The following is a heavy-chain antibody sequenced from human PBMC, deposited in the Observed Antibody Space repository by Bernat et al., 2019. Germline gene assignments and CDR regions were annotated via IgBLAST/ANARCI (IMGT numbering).Heavy chain of an antibody. CDR2: ISDDGSTK. D-gene: IGHD1-26*01. V-gene: IGHV3-30*18. CDR1: GFTFSSYG. J-gene: IGHJ4*02. CDR3: AKEKGGNYMPLDY. Sequence: GRRVGAGGGGVQPGRSLGRSWAASGFTFSSYGMQWVRQAPGKGLEWVAVISDDGSTKHYADSVNGRFTVSRDNSKNTLYLQVNSLRAEDTAVYYCAKEKGGNYMPLDYWGQGTLVTVSS.